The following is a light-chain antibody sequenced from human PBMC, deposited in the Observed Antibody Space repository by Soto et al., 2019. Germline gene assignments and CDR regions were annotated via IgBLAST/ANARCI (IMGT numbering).Light chain of an antibody. CDR2: SAS. Sequence: DIQMTQSPSSLSASLGDRVTITCRASQRINNYVNWYHQKPGKAPKLLIYSASSLQGGVPPRFSGNGSGTDFTLTISSLQPEDFATYYCQQTYITSVTFGQGTKVDIK. J-gene: IGKJ1*01. CDR3: QQTYITSVT. CDR1: QRINNY. V-gene: IGKV1-39*01.